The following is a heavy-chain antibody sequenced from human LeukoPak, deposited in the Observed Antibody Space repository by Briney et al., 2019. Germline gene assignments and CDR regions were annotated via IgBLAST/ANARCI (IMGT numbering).Heavy chain of an antibody. J-gene: IGHJ6*02. CDR2: ISSSGSTI. D-gene: IGHD3-3*01. CDR3: ASIGVVISTYYYYGMDV. Sequence: GGSLRLSCAASGFTFSSYEMNWVRQAPGKGLEWVSYISSSGSTIYYADSVKGRFTISRDNAKNSLYLQMNSPRAEDTAVYYCASIGVVISTYYYYGMDVWGQGTTVTVSS. CDR1: GFTFSSYE. V-gene: IGHV3-48*03.